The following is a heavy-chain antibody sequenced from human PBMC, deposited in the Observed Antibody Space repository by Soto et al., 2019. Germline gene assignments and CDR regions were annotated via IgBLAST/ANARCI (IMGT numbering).Heavy chain of an antibody. CDR3: ASEGLRSYFYYGMDV. CDR1: GGSISSSKW. J-gene: IGHJ6*02. CDR2: INHSGSS. V-gene: IGHV4-4*02. Sequence: QVQLQESGPGLVKPSGTLSLTCAVSGGSISSSKWWSWVRQPPGKGLEWIGEINHSGSSNYNPSLKRRVTISVDKSKTQFSLKLSSVTAADTAVYYCASEGLRSYFYYGMDVWGQGTTVTVSS.